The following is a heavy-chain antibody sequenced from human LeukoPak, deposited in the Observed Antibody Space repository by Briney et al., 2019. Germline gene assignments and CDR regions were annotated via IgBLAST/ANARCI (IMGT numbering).Heavy chain of an antibody. CDR2: INHSGST. D-gene: IGHD3-10*01. CDR3: ARGGGSLHTYYYYYMDV. Sequence: SETLSLTCAVYGGSFSGYYWRWIRQPPGKGLEWIGEINHSGSTNYNPSLKSRVTISVDTSKNQFSLKLSSVTAADTAVYYCARGGGSLHTYYYYYMDVWGKGTTVTVSS. CDR1: GGSFSGYY. V-gene: IGHV4-34*01. J-gene: IGHJ6*03.